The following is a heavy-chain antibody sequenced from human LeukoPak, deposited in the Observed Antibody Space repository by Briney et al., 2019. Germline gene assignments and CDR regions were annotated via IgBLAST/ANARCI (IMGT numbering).Heavy chain of an antibody. J-gene: IGHJ4*02. CDR2: ISISGEYT. V-gene: IGHV3-23*01. D-gene: IGHD3-16*02. Sequence: GGSLRLSCVVSGLMFSNYDMSWVRQAPGKGLEWVSTISISGEYTYYPDSVKGRFTISRDNSKNTLYLQMNTLRAEGTAVYYCAYRTGFDYWGQGTLVTVSS. CDR1: GLMFSNYD. CDR3: AYRTGFDY.